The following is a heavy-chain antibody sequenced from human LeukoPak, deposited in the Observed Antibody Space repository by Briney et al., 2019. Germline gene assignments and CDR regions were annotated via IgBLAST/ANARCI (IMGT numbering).Heavy chain of an antibody. J-gene: IGHJ5*02. CDR1: GGSISSYY. Sequence: SETLSLTCTVSGGSISSYYWSWIRQPAGKGLEWIGRIYTSGSTNYNPSLKSRVTMSVDTSKNQFSLKLSSVTAADTAVYYCARDRNCSGSSCYANWLDPWGQGTLVTVSS. V-gene: IGHV4-4*07. CDR3: ARDRNCSGSSCYANWLDP. D-gene: IGHD2-15*01. CDR2: IYTSGST.